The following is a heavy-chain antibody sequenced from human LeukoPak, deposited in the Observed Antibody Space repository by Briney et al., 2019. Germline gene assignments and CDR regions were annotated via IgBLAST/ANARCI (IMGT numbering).Heavy chain of an antibody. D-gene: IGHD2-15*01. V-gene: IGHV3-7*03. CDR1: GFTFANYA. J-gene: IGHJ6*02. Sequence: GGSLRLSCAASGFTFANYAMSWVRQAPGKGLEWVANIKQDGSEKYYVDSVKGRFTISRDNTKNSLYLQMNSLRAEDTAVYYCARDSGYCSGGSCYLGTYYYYGMDVWGQGTTVTVSS. CDR3: ARDSGYCSGGSCYLGTYYYYGMDV. CDR2: IKQDGSEK.